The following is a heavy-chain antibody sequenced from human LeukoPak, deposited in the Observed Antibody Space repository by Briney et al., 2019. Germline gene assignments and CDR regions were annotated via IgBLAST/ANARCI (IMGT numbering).Heavy chain of an antibody. J-gene: IGHJ4*02. CDR3: ARDGSSGWSYFDY. CDR2: IWYDGSNK. D-gene: IGHD6-19*01. Sequence: GRSLRLSCAASGFTFSSYGMHWVRQAPGKGLEWVAVIWYDGSNKYYADSVKGRFTISRDNSKNTLYLQMNSLRAEDTAVYYCARDGSSGWSYFDYWGQGTLVTVSS. CDR1: GFTFSSYG. V-gene: IGHV3-33*01.